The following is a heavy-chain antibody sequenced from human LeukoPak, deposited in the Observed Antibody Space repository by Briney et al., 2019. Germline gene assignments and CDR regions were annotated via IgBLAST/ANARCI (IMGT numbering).Heavy chain of an antibody. V-gene: IGHV3-30*02. CDR2: IRYDESNK. Sequence: GGSLRLSCAASGFTFSSYGMLGVRHAPGKALEGGAFIRYDESNKYYADSVRGRFTISRDNSKNTLYLQMNSLRAEDTAVYYCAKDQRDDILTGYSNNFDYWGQGTLVTVSS. J-gene: IGHJ4*02. D-gene: IGHD3-9*01. CDR1: GFTFSSYG. CDR3: AKDQRDDILTGYSNNFDY.